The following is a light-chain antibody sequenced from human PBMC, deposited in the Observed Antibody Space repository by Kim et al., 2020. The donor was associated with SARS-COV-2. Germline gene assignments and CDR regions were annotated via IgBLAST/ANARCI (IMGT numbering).Light chain of an antibody. V-gene: IGLV3-1*01. Sequence: SVSPVQTASITCSGDNLGHKYASWYQQKPGQSPVLVIYQDKKRPSGIPDRFSGSNSGSTATLTISGAQTMDEADFYCQAWDSSTAVFGGGTQLTVL. CDR3: QAWDSSTAV. J-gene: IGLJ2*01. CDR1: NLGHKY. CDR2: QDK.